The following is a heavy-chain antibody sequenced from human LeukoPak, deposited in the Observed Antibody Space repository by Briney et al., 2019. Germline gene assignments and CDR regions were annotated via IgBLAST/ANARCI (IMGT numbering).Heavy chain of an antibody. V-gene: IGHV4-59*01. J-gene: IGHJ3*02. D-gene: IGHD1-1*01. Sequence: SETLSLTCTVSGGSISSYYWSWIRQPPGKGLEWIGYIYYSGSTNYNPSLKSRVTTSVDTSKNQFSLKLSSVTAADTAVYSCETSYGNAVDAFDIWGQGTIVTVSS. CDR3: ETSYGNAVDAFDI. CDR1: GGSISSYY. CDR2: IYYSGST.